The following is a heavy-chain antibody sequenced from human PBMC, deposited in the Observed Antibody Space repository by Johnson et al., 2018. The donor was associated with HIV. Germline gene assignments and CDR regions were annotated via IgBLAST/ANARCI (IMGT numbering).Heavy chain of an antibody. D-gene: IGHD1-26*01. Sequence: SGITWNGGSPGYADSLKCRFTISSDNAKKHMYLQMNSLRAEDTAVYYCARDPSPIVGATYAFDIWGQGTMVTVSS. CDR3: ARDPSPIVGATYAFDI. J-gene: IGHJ3*02. CDR2: ITWNGGSP. V-gene: IGHV3-20*03.